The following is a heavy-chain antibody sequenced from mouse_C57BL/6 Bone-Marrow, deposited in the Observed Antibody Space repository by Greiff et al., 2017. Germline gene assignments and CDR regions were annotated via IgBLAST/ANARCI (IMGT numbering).Heavy chain of an antibody. CDR3: ACTVVATRDY. D-gene: IGHD1-1*01. CDR1: GYTFTDYE. CDR2: FDPDTGGT. V-gene: IGHV1-15*01. J-gene: IGHJ2*01. Sequence: QVQLQQSGAELVRPGASVTLSCKASGYTFTDYEMHWVKQTPVHGLEWIGAFDPDTGGTAYNQKFKGKAILTADKSSSTAYMELRSLTSEDSAVYYCACTVVATRDYWGQGTTLTVAS.